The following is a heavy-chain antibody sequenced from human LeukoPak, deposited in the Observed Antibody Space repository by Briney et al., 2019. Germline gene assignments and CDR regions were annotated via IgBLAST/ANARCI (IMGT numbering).Heavy chain of an antibody. CDR3: ARDPRGCGDHADY. V-gene: IGHV1-46*01. Sequence: VASVKVSCKASGYTFTTYYMHWVRQAPGQGLEWMGIINPSAGSTNYAQNFQGRVTMTRDTSTSTVYMELSSLTSEDTAVYFCARDPRGCGDHADYWGQGTLVTVSS. CDR2: INPSAGST. CDR1: GYTFTTYY. J-gene: IGHJ4*02. D-gene: IGHD4-17*01.